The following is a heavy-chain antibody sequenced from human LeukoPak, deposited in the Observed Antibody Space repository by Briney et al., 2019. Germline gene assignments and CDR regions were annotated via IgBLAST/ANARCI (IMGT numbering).Heavy chain of an antibody. V-gene: IGHV3-30*02. CDR2: TRYDGSNK. Sequence: PGGSLRLSCAASGFTFSSYGMHWVRQAQGKGLEWVSFTRYDGSNKYYADSVKGRFTISRDNSKNTLYLQMNSLRTGDTAVYYCAKPPLDDTFAFDYWGQGTLVTVSS. CDR3: AKPPLDDTFAFDY. D-gene: IGHD3-22*01. J-gene: IGHJ4*02. CDR1: GFTFSSYG.